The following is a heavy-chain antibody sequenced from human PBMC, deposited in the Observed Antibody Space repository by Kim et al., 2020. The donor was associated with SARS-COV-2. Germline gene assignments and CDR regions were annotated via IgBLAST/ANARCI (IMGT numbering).Heavy chain of an antibody. CDR2: IKSKTDGGTT. D-gene: IGHD3-16*01. J-gene: IGHJ6*02. CDR1: GFPFSKTW. Sequence: GGSLRLSCAASGFPFSKTWLNWVRQAPGKGLEWIGRIKSKTDGGTTDYAAPVKGRFTISRDDSINTLYLQMNSLQTEDTAVYYCTRNRGGFYYVMGVWGQGTTVTVSS. CDR3: TRNRGGFYYVMGV. V-gene: IGHV3-15*07.